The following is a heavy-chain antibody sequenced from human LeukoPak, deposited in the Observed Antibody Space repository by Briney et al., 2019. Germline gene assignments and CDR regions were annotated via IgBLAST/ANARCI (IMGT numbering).Heavy chain of an antibody. D-gene: IGHD3-10*01. CDR3: AKGSRDSRPYYFDF. Sequence: GGSLRLSCAGSGFSFNSYAMSWVRQAPGKVLEWVSAISIDGRGTYYADSVKGRFTISRDNSKNTLSLQMDSLRAEDTAVYYCAKGSRDSRPYYFDFWGQGTLVTVSS. CDR1: GFSFNSYA. CDR2: ISIDGRGT. V-gene: IGHV3-23*01. J-gene: IGHJ4*02.